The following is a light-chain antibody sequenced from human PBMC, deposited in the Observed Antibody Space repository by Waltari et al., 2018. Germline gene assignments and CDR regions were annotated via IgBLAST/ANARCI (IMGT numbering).Light chain of an antibody. CDR2: GAS. CDR1: QSVSGSY. CDR3: QYYGASRGPIT. J-gene: IGKJ5*01. Sequence: EIVLTQSPGTLSLSPGETATLSCRAGQSVSGSYLAWNQQKPGQAPRLLIYGASSRATGIPDRFSGSGSGTDFTLTISRLEPEDFGVYYCQYYGASRGPITFGQGTRLEIK. V-gene: IGKV3-20*01.